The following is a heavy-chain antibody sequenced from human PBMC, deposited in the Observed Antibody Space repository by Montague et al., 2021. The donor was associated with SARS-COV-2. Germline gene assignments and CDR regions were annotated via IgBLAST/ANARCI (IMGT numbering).Heavy chain of an antibody. CDR3: ATEVVVGHYYYYYGMDF. Sequence: SETLSLTCTVSGGSISSSSYYWGWIRQPPGKGLEWIGSIYYSGSTYYNPSLKSRVTISVDTSKNQFSLKLSSVTAADTAVYYCATEVVVGHYYYYYGMDFWGQGTTVTVSS. V-gene: IGHV4-39*01. CDR2: IYYSGST. D-gene: IGHD2-15*01. CDR1: GGSISSSSYY. J-gene: IGHJ6*02.